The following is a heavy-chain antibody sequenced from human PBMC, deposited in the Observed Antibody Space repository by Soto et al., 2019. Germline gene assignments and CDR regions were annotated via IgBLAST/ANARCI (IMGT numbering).Heavy chain of an antibody. V-gene: IGHV3-74*01. D-gene: IGHD5-12*01. CDR1: GLTFISSW. J-gene: IGHJ4*02. CDR2: INSDGSTT. Sequence: GGSLRLSCAASGLTFISSWMHWVRQPPGKGLVWVSRINSDGSTTNYADSVKGRFTISRDNAKNTLYLQLNSLRAEDTAVYYCASGRFTDGYNPDHWGQGTLVTVSS. CDR3: ASGRFTDGYNPDH.